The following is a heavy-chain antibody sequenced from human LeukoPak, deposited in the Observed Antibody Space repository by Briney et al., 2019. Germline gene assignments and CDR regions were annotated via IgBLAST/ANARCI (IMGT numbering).Heavy chain of an antibody. CDR3: ARRLMVRGRGMDV. CDR2: INHSGST. CDR1: GGAFSGYY. D-gene: IGHD3-10*01. J-gene: IGHJ6*04. V-gene: IGHV4-34*01. Sequence: KPSETLSLTCAVYGGAFSGYYWSWIRQPPGKGLEWIGEINHSGSTNYNPSLKSRVTISVDTSKNQFSLKLSSVTAADTAVYYCARRLMVRGRGMDVWGKGTTVTVSS.